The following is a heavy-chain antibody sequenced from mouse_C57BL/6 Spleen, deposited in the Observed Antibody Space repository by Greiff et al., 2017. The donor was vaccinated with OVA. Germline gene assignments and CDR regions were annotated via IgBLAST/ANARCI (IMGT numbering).Heavy chain of an antibody. J-gene: IGHJ1*03. D-gene: IGHD1-1*01. CDR3: ARRGSYYYGSSYWYFDV. Sequence: VHLVESGAELVRPGTSVKMSCKASGYTFTNYWIGWAKQRPGHGLEWIGDIYPGGGYTNYNEKFKGKATLTADKSSSTAYMQFSSLTSEDSAIYYGARRGSYYYGSSYWYFDVWGTGTTVTVSS. CDR2: IYPGGGYT. CDR1: GYTFTNYW. V-gene: IGHV1-63*01.